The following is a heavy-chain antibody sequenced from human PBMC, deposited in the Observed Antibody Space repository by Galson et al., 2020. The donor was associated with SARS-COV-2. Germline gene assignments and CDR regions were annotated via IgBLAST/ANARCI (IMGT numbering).Heavy chain of an antibody. J-gene: IGHJ6*02. Sequence: ASVKVSCKASGYTFTGYYMHWVRQAPGQGLEWMGWINPNSGGTNYAQKFQGWVTMTRDTSISTAYMELSRLRSDDTAVYYCARGPDFEYYDLWSGYSPYYYYGMDVWGQGTTVTVSS. CDR2: INPNSGGT. CDR1: GYTFTGYY. CDR3: ARGPDFEYYDLWSGYSPYYYYGMDV. D-gene: IGHD3-3*01. V-gene: IGHV1-2*04.